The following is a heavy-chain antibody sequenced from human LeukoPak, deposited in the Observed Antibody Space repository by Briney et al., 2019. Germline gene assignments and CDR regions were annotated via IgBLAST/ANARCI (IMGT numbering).Heavy chain of an antibody. CDR3: ARAKDSSGYYLLYYLDY. CDR1: GYTFTSYG. J-gene: IGHJ4*02. D-gene: IGHD3-22*01. V-gene: IGHV1-18*01. Sequence: GASVKVSCKASGYTFTSYGISWVRQAPGQGLEWMGWISAYNGNTNYARKLQGRVTMTTDTSTSTAYMELRSLRSDDTAVYYCARAKDSSGYYLLYYLDYWGQGTLVTVSS. CDR2: ISAYNGNT.